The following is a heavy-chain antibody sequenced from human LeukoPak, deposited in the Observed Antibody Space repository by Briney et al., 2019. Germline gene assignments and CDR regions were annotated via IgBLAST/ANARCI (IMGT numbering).Heavy chain of an antibody. D-gene: IGHD3-3*01. Sequence: GGSLRLSCAASGFTFSSYWMSWVRQAPGKGLEWVGRIKSKTDGGTTDYAAPVKGRFTISRDDSKNTLYLQMNSLKTEDTAVYYCTTDRRGPVLEWLAYYYYYGMDVWGQGTTVTVSS. V-gene: IGHV3-15*01. J-gene: IGHJ6*02. CDR3: TTDRRGPVLEWLAYYYYYGMDV. CDR1: GFTFSSYW. CDR2: IKSKTDGGTT.